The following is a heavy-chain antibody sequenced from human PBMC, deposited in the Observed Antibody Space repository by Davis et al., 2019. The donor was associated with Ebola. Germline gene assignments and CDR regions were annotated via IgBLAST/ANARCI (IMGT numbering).Heavy chain of an antibody. V-gene: IGHV4-61*01. J-gene: IGHJ4*02. Sequence: SETLSLTCTVSGGSISSGSYYWSWIRQPPGKGLEWIGYIYYSGSTNYNPSLKSRVTISVDTSKNQFSLKLRSVTTADTAVYYCARSKQQLDPFDYWGQGTLVTVSS. D-gene: IGHD6-13*01. CDR1: GGSISSGSYY. CDR2: IYYSGST. CDR3: ARSKQQLDPFDY.